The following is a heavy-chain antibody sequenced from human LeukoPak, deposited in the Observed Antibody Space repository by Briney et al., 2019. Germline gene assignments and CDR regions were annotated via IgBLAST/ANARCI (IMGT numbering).Heavy chain of an antibody. J-gene: IGHJ4*02. V-gene: IGHV3-7*01. CDR2: INQDGSEN. D-gene: IGHD3-22*01. CDR1: AFTSSSFW. Sequence: GGSLRLSCAASAFTSSSFWMSWVRQAPGKGLEWVANINQDGSENFYVDSVKGRFTVSRDNAKNSLYLQMNSLRAEDTAVYYCARDIDDSSGYYDYWGQGTLVTVSS. CDR3: ARDIDDSSGYYDY.